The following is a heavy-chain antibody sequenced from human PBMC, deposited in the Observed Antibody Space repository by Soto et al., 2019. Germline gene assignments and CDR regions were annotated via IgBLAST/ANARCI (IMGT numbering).Heavy chain of an antibody. CDR3: ASDHCSSTSCYYYYGMDV. Sequence: KPSETLSLTCLVSGGSISSGYYYWSWIRQPPGKGLEWIGNIYYSGNTYYNPSLKSRLIISIDTSKNQFSLKLSSVTAADTAVYYCASDHCSSTSCYYYYGMDVRGQGTTVTVSS. CDR1: GGSISSGYYY. D-gene: IGHD2-2*01. J-gene: IGHJ6*02. CDR2: IYYSGNT. V-gene: IGHV4-30-4*01.